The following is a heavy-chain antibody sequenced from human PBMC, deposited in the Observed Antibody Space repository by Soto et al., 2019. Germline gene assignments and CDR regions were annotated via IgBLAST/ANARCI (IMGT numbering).Heavy chain of an antibody. Sequence: SETLSLTCTVSGGSISSGGYYWSWIRQHPGKGLEWIGYIYYSGSTYYNPSLKSRVTISVDTSKNQFSLKLSSVTAADTAVYYCAHSPDGHFPGDYGMDVWGQGTTVTVSS. CDR3: AHSPDGHFPGDYGMDV. J-gene: IGHJ6*02. CDR2: IYYSGST. CDR1: GGSISSGGYY. D-gene: IGHD2-21*01. V-gene: IGHV4-31*03.